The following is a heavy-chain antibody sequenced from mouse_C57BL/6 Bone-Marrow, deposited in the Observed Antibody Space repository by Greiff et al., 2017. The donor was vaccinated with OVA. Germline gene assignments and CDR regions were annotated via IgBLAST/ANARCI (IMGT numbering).Heavy chain of an antibody. Sequence: QVQLQQPGAELVMPGASVKLSCKASGYTFTSYWMHWVKQRPGQGLEWIGEIDPSDSYTNYNQKFKGKSTLTVDKSSSTAYMQLSSLTSEDSAVYYCARYERGDYGFYAMDYWGQGTSVTVSS. CDR2: IDPSDSYT. D-gene: IGHD1-2*01. V-gene: IGHV1-69*01. CDR1: GYTFTSYW. CDR3: ARYERGDYGFYAMDY. J-gene: IGHJ4*01.